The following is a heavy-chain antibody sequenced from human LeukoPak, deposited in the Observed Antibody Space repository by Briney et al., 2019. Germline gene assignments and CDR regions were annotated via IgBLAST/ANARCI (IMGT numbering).Heavy chain of an antibody. V-gene: IGHV5-51*01. CDR3: ARRMAAAGGIGTRYFDY. CDR2: IYPGDSDT. J-gene: IGHJ4*02. CDR1: GYSFTNYW. Sequence: GESLKISCKGSGYSFTNYWIGWVRQMPGKGLEWMGTIYPGDSDTKYSPSFQGQVTISADKSISTAYLQWSSLKASDTAMYYCARRMAAAGGIGTRYFDYWGQGTLVTVSS. D-gene: IGHD6-13*01.